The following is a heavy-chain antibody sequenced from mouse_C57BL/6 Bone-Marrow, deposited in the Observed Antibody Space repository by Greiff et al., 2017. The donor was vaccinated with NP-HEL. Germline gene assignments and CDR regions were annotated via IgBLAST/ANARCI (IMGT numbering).Heavy chain of an antibody. CDR1: GYTFTSYW. CDR2: IYPGSGST. Sequence: VQLQQPGAELVKPGASVKMSCKASGYTFTSYWITWVKQRPGQGLAWIGDIYPGSGSTNYNEKFTSKATLTVDTSSSTAYMQLSSLTSEDSAVYYCAREDSNYVGFAYWGQGTLVTVSA. CDR3: AREDSNYVGFAY. D-gene: IGHD2-5*01. V-gene: IGHV1-55*01. J-gene: IGHJ3*01.